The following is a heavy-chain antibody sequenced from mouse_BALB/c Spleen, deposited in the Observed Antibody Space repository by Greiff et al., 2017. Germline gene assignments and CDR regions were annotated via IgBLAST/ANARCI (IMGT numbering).Heavy chain of an antibody. CDR1: GYSFTSYW. CDR2: IYPGNSDT. J-gene: IGHJ4*01. V-gene: IGHV1-5*01. CDR3: TRTSYYYGSYAMDY. Sequence: EVQLQQSGTVLARPGASVKMSCKASGYSFTSYWMHWVKQRPGQGLEWIGAIYPGNSDTSYNQKFKGKAKLTAVTSASTAYMELSSLTNEDSAVYYCTRTSYYYGSYAMDYWGQGTSVTVSS. D-gene: IGHD1-1*01.